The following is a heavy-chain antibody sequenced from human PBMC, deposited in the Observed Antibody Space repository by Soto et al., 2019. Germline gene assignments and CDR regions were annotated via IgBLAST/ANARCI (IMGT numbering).Heavy chain of an antibody. CDR1: GFSFTGYY. V-gene: IGHV1-2*02. J-gene: IGHJ5*02. Sequence: ASVKVSCKASGFSFTGYYIHWLRQAPGQGLEWMGWINAHSGGTEYAQKFQGRVTLTRDTSIATAYLTLTSLTSDDTALYYCAKDLTRQLAYWLDPWGQGTQVTSPQ. CDR3: AKDLTRQLAYWLDP. D-gene: IGHD6-6*01. CDR2: INAHSGGT.